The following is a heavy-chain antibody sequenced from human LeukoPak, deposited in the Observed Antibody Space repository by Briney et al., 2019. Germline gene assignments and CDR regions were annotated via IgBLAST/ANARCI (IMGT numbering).Heavy chain of an antibody. CDR2: IYSGGNT. J-gene: IGHJ4*02. Sequence: GGSLRLSCAASGFTVSTYYVSWVRQAPGKGPEWVSVIYSGGNTYYADFVKARFTISRDNSKNTVYLQMNSLRAEDTAVYYCASCLTDGDCEYWGQGTLVTVSS. D-gene: IGHD4-17*01. CDR3: ASCLTDGDCEY. V-gene: IGHV3-66*01. CDR1: GFTVSTYY.